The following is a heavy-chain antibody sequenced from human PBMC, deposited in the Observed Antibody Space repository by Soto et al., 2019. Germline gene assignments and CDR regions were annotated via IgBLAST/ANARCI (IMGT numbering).Heavy chain of an antibody. J-gene: IGHJ6*02. D-gene: IGHD6-25*01. Sequence: SETLSLTCGVYRGSFSGFYWSWVRQTPGGGLEWIGGINHSGTTNYNPSFQNRVTISVDKSTNNFSLKMTSVTAADAAVYYCARVRGYVSGSKFSGLDVWGQGTTVTVS. CDR2: INHSGTT. V-gene: IGHV4-34*01. CDR3: ARVRGYVSGSKFSGLDV. CDR1: RGSFSGFY.